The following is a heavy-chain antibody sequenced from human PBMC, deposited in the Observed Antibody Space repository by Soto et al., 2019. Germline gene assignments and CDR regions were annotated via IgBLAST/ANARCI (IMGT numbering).Heavy chain of an antibody. Sequence: QVQLVQSGGEVTKPGASVKVSCKSSGYTFTSYGVSWVRQAPGQGLEWLGWISVYTGDTKHAQKFQDRVTLTTEASASTAYMELRSMRSDDTDVYYCARDRCTTDRCYTHHFDVWGQGTTVTVSS. CDR1: GYTFTSYG. CDR2: ISVYTGDT. CDR3: ARDRCTTDRCYTHHFDV. V-gene: IGHV1-18*04. J-gene: IGHJ6*02. D-gene: IGHD2-8*01.